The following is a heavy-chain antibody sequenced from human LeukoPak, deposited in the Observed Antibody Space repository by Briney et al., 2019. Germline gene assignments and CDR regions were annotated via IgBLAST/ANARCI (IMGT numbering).Heavy chain of an antibody. Sequence: SETLSLTCTVSGGSISSYYWSWIRQPPGKGLEWIGYIYYSGSTNYNPSLKSRVTISVDTSKKQFSLKLRSVIAADTAVYYCARDGGRASLDYWGQGTLVTVSS. CDR3: ARDGGRASLDY. CDR2: IYYSGST. V-gene: IGHV4-59*12. J-gene: IGHJ4*02. CDR1: GGSISSYY. D-gene: IGHD3-16*01.